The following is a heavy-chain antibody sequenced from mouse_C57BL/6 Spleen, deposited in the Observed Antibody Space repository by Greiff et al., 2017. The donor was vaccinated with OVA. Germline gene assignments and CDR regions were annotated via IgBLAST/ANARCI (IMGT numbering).Heavy chain of an antibody. Sequence: EVKLMESGGGLVKPGGSLKLSCAASGFTFSDYGMHWVRQAPEKGLEWVAYISSGSSTIYYADTVKGRFTISRDNAKNTLFLQMTSLRSEDTAMYYCARGYSNYDYAMDYWGQGTSVTVSS. D-gene: IGHD2-5*01. CDR1: GFTFSDYG. V-gene: IGHV5-17*01. CDR3: ARGYSNYDYAMDY. J-gene: IGHJ4*01. CDR2: ISSGSSTI.